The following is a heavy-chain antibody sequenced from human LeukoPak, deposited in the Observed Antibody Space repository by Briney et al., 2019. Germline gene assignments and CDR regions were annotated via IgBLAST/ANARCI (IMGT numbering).Heavy chain of an antibody. J-gene: IGHJ4*02. Sequence: GGSLRLSCAASGFTFSSYEMNWVRQAPGKGLEWISYISSSGRTIYYADSVKGRFTISRDNAQNSLCLQMNSLRADDTAVYYCARHSGYDFAFDYWGQGTLVTVSS. CDR1: GFTFSSYE. V-gene: IGHV3-48*03. D-gene: IGHD5-12*01. CDR2: ISSSGRTI. CDR3: ARHSGYDFAFDY.